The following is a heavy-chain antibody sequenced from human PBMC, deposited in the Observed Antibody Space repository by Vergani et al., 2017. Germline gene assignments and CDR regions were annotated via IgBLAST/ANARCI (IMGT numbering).Heavy chain of an antibody. D-gene: IGHD3-9*01. Sequence: QVQLEESGGGVVQPGRSLRLSCAGSGFTLSSHAMHWVRQAPGKGLEWVAFIRYDGSNKYYADSVKGRFTISRDNSKNTLYLQMNSLRAEDTAVYYCAKSSNDILTGYYHFDYWGQGTLVTVYS. J-gene: IGHJ4*02. CDR3: AKSSNDILTGYYHFDY. V-gene: IGHV3-30*02. CDR1: GFTLSSHA. CDR2: IRYDGSNK.